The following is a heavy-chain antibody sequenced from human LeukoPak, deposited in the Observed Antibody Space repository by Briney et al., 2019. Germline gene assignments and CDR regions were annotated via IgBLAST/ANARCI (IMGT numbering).Heavy chain of an antibody. Sequence: GGSLRFSCAASGFTFSSYWMHWVRQAPGKGLVWVSRINSDGSSTSYADSVKGRFTISRDNAKNTLYLQMNSLRAEDTAVYYCARSNYDILTGYYIDPYYFDYWGQGTLVTVSS. D-gene: IGHD3-9*01. CDR3: ARSNYDILTGYYIDPYYFDY. CDR2: INSDGSST. CDR1: GFTFSSYW. V-gene: IGHV3-74*01. J-gene: IGHJ4*02.